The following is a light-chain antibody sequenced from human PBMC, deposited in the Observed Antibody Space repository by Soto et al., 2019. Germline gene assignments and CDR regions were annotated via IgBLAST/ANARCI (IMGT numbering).Light chain of an antibody. CDR3: HQYGGSPGT. J-gene: IGKJ4*01. Sequence: DIVLTQSPGTLSLSPGERATLSCRASRSVSSTYLAWYQHKPGQAPRLLIYGTSSRATGITDRFSGSGSGTDFSLTSSSLEPEDFAVYYCHQYGGSPGTFGGGTKVEIK. CDR1: RSVSSTY. V-gene: IGKV3-20*01. CDR2: GTS.